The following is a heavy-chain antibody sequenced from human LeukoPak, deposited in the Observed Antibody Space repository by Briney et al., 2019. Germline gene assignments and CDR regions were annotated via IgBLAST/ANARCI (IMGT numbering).Heavy chain of an antibody. CDR2: IYYSGST. CDR3: ARHGEPKSRRAFDI. CDR1: GGSISSSSYY. J-gene: IGHJ3*02. V-gene: IGHV4-39*01. D-gene: IGHD1-26*01. Sequence: PSETLSLTCTVSGGSISSSSYYWGWIRQPPGKGLEWIGSIYYSGSTYYNPSLKSRVTISVDTSKNQFSLKLSSVTAADTAVYYCARHGEPKSRRAFDIWGQGTMVTVSS.